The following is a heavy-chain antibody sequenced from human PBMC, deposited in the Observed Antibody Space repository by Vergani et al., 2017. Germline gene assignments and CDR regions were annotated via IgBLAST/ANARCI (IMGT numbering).Heavy chain of an antibody. Sequence: QVQLQQWGPGLVKPSQTLSLTCTVSGGSISSGGYYWSWIRQHPGKGLEWIGYIYYSGSTYYNPSLKSRVTISVDTSKNQFSLKLSSVTAADTAVYYCASSVCSGGSCYLCFDYWGQGTLVTVSS. CDR3: ASSVCSGGSCYLCFDY. D-gene: IGHD2-15*01. CDR1: GGSISSGGYY. V-gene: IGHV4-31*03. J-gene: IGHJ4*02. CDR2: IYYSGST.